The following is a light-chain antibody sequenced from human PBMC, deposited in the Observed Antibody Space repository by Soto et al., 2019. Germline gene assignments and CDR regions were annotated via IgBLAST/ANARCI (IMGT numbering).Light chain of an antibody. J-gene: IGKJ4*01. CDR3: QHYNNWPLT. Sequence: EILLTQSPATLSLSPGERGTLSCRASQSVSSYLAWYQQKPGQAPRILMSGASTRDTGIPARFSGSGSGTECTLTISRLQSEDFSVYYCQHYNNWPLTFGGGTKVDIK. V-gene: IGKV3-15*01. CDR1: QSVSSY. CDR2: GAS.